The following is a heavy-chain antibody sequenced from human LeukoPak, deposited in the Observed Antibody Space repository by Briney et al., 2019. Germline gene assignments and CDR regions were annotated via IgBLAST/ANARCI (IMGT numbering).Heavy chain of an antibody. CDR1: GFTFSNYA. J-gene: IGHJ5*02. Sequence: GGSLRLSCAASGFTFSNYAMSWVRQAPGKGLEWVSGISGSGGSTYHADSVKGRFTVSRDNAKNSLYLQMNSLRAEDTAVYYCARHVGFITMVRGVINNNWFDPWGQGTLVTVSS. V-gene: IGHV3-23*01. CDR2: ISGSGGST. CDR3: ARHVGFITMVRGVINNNWFDP. D-gene: IGHD3-10*01.